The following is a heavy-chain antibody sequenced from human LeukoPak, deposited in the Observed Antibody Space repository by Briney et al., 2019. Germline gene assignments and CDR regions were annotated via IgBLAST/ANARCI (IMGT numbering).Heavy chain of an antibody. D-gene: IGHD1-14*01. CDR3: AGLPGPDYYYYYYMDV. Sequence: PSETLSLTCTVSGGSISSHYWSWIRQPPGKGLEWIGYIYYSGSTNYNPSLKSRVTISADTSKNQFSLKLSSVTAADTAVHYCAGLPGPDYYYYYYMDVWGKGTTVTVSS. CDR2: IYYSGST. J-gene: IGHJ6*03. V-gene: IGHV4-59*11. CDR1: GGSISSHY.